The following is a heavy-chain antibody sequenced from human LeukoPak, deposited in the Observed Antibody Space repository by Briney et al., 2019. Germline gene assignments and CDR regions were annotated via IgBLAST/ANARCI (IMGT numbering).Heavy chain of an antibody. V-gene: IGHV3-23*01. Sequence: GGSLRLSCAASGFTFSSYAMSWVRQARGKGVEWVSAISGSGVITYYAYSVKGRFTISRHNSKNPLYLQMNSLRAEHTAVYYCAKGLSRPYYYDSRAPAGYFDYWGQGTLVTVSS. CDR2: ISGSGVIT. D-gene: IGHD3-22*01. CDR3: AKGLSRPYYYDSRAPAGYFDY. J-gene: IGHJ4*02. CDR1: GFTFSSYA.